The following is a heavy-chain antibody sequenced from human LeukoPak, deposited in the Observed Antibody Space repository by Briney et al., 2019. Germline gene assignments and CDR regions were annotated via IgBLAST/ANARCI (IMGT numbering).Heavy chain of an antibody. J-gene: IGHJ6*03. CDR2: IDASGNP. CDR1: GDSISSGTYY. Sequence: SETLSLTCTVSGDSISSGTYYWSWIRQPAGRGLEWIGRIDASGNPNYNPSLRSRLTMSVDTSKNQFSLNLRFVTAADTAVFYCARGFEYSTSSRLGYYYFYMDVWGIGTTVTVSS. CDR3: ARGFEYSTSSRLGYYYFYMDV. V-gene: IGHV4-61*02. D-gene: IGHD6-6*01.